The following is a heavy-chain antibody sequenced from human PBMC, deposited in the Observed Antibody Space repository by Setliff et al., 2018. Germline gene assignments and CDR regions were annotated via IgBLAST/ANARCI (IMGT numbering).Heavy chain of an antibody. V-gene: IGHV3-30*02. J-gene: IGHJ4*02. CDR2: VRFDGSYK. CDR1: GFTFSSYG. CDR3: AKVKKPLIRGSGFDY. D-gene: IGHD2-8*01. Sequence: GGSLRLSCAASGFTFSSYGMHWVRQAPGKGLEWVASVRFDGSYKVYADPVKGRFTISRDNSENTLFLQMTSLRPEDTGIYYCAKVKKPLIRGSGFDYWGRGTLVTVSS.